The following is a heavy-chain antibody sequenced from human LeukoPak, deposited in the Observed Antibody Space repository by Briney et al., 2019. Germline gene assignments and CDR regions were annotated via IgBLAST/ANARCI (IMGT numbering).Heavy chain of an antibody. Sequence: SETLSLTCTVSGGSIGSGGYYWSWIRQHPGKGLEWIGYIYYSGSTYYNPSLKSRVTISVDTSKNQFSLKLSSVTAADTAVYYCARGMYDSSGYYYVLNWFDPWGQGTLVTVSS. V-gene: IGHV4-31*03. D-gene: IGHD3-22*01. CDR1: GGSIGSGGYY. J-gene: IGHJ5*02. CDR2: IYYSGST. CDR3: ARGMYDSSGYYYVLNWFDP.